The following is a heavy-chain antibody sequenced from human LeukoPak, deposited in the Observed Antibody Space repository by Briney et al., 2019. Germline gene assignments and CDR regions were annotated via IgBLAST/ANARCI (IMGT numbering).Heavy chain of an antibody. D-gene: IGHD3-10*01. Sequence: SETLSLTCTVSGGSIRSGGHFWSWIRQHPGKGLEWIGYISYSGSTYISYSAITYYNPSLKSRLTMSVDTSKNQFSLRLNSVTAADTAVYYCARLHHDYGSGTYGGAYNYYMDVWGKGTTVTVSS. CDR2: ISYSGSTYISYSAIT. CDR1: GGSIRSGGHF. V-gene: IGHV4-31*03. J-gene: IGHJ6*03. CDR3: ARLHHDYGSGTYGGAYNYYMDV.